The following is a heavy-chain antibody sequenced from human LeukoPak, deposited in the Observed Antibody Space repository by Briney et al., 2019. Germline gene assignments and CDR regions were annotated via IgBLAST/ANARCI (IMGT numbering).Heavy chain of an antibody. CDR1: GFTFTSSA. CDR2: IVVGSGNT. CDR3: ARRQIDCSTTSCYVDY. V-gene: IGHV1-58*02. J-gene: IGHJ4*02. Sequence: GASVKVSCKASGFTFTSSAMQWVRRARGQRLEWIGWIVVGSGNTNYAQKFQERVTITRDMSTSTAYMELSSLGSEDTAVYYCARRQIDCSTTSCYVDYWGQGTLVTVSS. D-gene: IGHD2-2*01.